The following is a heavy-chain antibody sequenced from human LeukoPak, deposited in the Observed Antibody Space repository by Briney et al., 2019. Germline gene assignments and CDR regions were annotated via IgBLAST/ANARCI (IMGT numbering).Heavy chain of an antibody. CDR2: IITILGIA. V-gene: IGHV1-69*04. D-gene: IGHD4-17*01. J-gene: IGHJ4*02. CDR3: AVPDGDYGDHEGY. CDR1: GGTFSSYA. Sequence: SVKVSCKASGGTFSSYAISWVRQAPGQGLEWMGRIITILGIANYAQKFQGRVTITAYKSTSTAYMELSSLRSEDTAVYYCAVPDGDYGDHEGYWGQGTLVTVSS.